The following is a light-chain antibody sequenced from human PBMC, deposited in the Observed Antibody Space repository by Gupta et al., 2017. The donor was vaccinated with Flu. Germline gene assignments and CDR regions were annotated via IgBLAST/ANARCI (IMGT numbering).Light chain of an antibody. CDR3: HRYYSTPLT. V-gene: IGKV4-1*01. CDR1: QRVLYSSNNKNY. Sequence: DIVMTQSPDSLAVSLGERATINCKSSQRVLYSSNNKNYLAWYQQKPGQPPKLLIYWASTRESGVPDRFSGSGSGTDFTLTIISLQAEDVAVYYCHRYYSTPLTFGAGTKVEIK. J-gene: IGKJ4*01. CDR2: WAS.